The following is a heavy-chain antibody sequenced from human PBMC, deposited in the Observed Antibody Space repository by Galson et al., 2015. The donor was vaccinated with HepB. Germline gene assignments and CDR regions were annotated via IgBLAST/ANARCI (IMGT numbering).Heavy chain of an antibody. CDR1: GFTFSNYG. CDR2: VSYDGTDK. Sequence: SLRLSCAASGFTFSNYGLHWVRQGPGKGLEWVAIVSYDGTDKKYADSVKGRFTISRDNSKNTLYLQLNSLRVADTAVYYCAREDNWNYWLYWGQGTLVTVSS. V-gene: IGHV3-30*03. D-gene: IGHD1-7*01. CDR3: AREDNWNYWLY. J-gene: IGHJ4*02.